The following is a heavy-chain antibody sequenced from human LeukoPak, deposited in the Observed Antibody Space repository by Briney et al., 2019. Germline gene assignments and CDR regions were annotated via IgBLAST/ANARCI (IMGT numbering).Heavy chain of an antibody. CDR3: ARGSFQPRVDY. CDR1: GGSINTYY. J-gene: IGHJ4*02. Sequence: ETLSLTCTGPGGSINTYYWSWIRQPPGKGLEWIGYIYYTGSTNYNPSLKSRVTISVDTSKNQFSLKLSSVTAADTAVYYCARGSFQPRVDYWGQGTLVSVSS. CDR2: IYYTGST. D-gene: IGHD2-15*01. V-gene: IGHV4-59*01.